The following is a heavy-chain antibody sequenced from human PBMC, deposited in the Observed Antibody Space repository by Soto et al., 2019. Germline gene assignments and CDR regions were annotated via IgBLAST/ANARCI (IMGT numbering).Heavy chain of an antibody. Sequence: QVQLVQSGAEVKKPGASVKVSCKPSGYTFTRYAISWVRQAPGQGLEWMGWINAYNGNTHYAQKLQGRVTMTTDTSTSTAYMELRSLRSDDTAGYYFARDVAYGLIDYWCQGTLVTVSS. V-gene: IGHV1-18*01. CDR3: ARDVAYGLIDY. CDR2: INAYNGNT. CDR1: GYTFTRYA. D-gene: IGHD4-17*01. J-gene: IGHJ4*02.